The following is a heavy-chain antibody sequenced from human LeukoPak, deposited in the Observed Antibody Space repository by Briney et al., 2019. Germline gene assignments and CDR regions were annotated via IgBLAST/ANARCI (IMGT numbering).Heavy chain of an antibody. Sequence: GGSLRLSCAASGFTFSSSWMTWVRQAPGKGLEWVASIREDGSEKTSVDSVKGRFTISRDNGKNSLYLQMNSLRAEDTALYYCVQSITIIGWGQGTLVTVSS. J-gene: IGHJ4*02. D-gene: IGHD3-22*01. CDR1: GFTFSSSW. CDR2: IREDGSEK. CDR3: VQSITIIG. V-gene: IGHV3-7*03.